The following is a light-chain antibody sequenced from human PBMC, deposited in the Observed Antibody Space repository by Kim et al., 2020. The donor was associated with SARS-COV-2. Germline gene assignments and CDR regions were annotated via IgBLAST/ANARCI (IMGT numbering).Light chain of an antibody. CDR1: QSVLYTSNNKNY. V-gene: IGKV4-1*01. J-gene: IGKJ2*01. CDR3: QQYYSTPRT. CDR2: WAS. Sequence: DIVMTQSPDSLAVSLGERATINCKSSQSVLYTSNNKNYVAWYQQQPGQPPKLLIYWASTRQSGVPDRFIGSGSGTDFTLTISSLQAEDVAVYYCQQYYSTPRTFGQGTKLEI.